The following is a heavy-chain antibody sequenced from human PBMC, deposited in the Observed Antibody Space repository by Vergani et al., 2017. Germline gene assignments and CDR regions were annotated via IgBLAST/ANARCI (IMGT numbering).Heavy chain of an antibody. Sequence: EVQLVQSGAEVKKPGESLRISCKGSGYSFTSYWISWVRQMPGKGLEWMGRIDPSDSYTNYSPSFQGHVTISADKSISTAYLQWSSLKASDTAMYYCAKDRQLGYCSSTSCSYYYYYGMDVWGQGTTVTVSS. CDR2: IDPSDSYT. CDR3: AKDRQLGYCSSTSCSYYYYYGMDV. J-gene: IGHJ6*02. V-gene: IGHV5-10-1*03. D-gene: IGHD2-2*01. CDR1: GYSFTSYW.